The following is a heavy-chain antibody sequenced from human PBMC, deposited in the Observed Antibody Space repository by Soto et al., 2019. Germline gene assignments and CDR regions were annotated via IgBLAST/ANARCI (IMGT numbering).Heavy chain of an antibody. CDR3: AKQLGYCVSSSWYVDQSHYYGMDA. D-gene: IGHD2-15*01. CDR2: ISFAGLKQ. Sequence: VQLVESGGGVVQPGGSLRLSCAASGFTFSDYGMHWVRQAPGTGLEWVALISFAGLKQDSADSVKGRFTISRDNSANTVYLQVKSLGIEDTGIYYCAKQLGYCVSSSWYVDQSHYYGMDAWGQGTTVIVSS. J-gene: IGHJ6*02. V-gene: IGHV3-30-3*02. CDR1: GFTFSDYG.